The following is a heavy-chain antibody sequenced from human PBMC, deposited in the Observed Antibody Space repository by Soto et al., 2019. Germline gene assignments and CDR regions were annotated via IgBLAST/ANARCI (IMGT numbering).Heavy chain of an antibody. CDR1: GFIFNTYD. Sequence: QVQLVESGGGVVQPGRSLRLSCAASGFIFNTYDMHWVRQAPGKGLEWVAVISYDGSNKYYADSVKGRLTISRDNSKKMLYLQMNSLRPEDTAVYYCAKGQHCCSTSCYFYYYGMDVWGQGTKVAVSS. V-gene: IGHV3-30*18. CDR2: ISYDGSNK. D-gene: IGHD2-2*01. J-gene: IGHJ6*02. CDR3: AKGQHCCSTSCYFYYYGMDV.